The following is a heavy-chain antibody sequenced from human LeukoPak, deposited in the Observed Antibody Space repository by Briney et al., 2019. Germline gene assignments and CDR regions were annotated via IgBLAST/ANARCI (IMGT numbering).Heavy chain of an antibody. CDR2: ISAYNGNT. V-gene: IGHV1-18*01. CDR1: GYTFTSYG. D-gene: IGHD2-15*01. J-gene: IGHJ5*02. Sequence: ASVKVSCKVSGYTFTSYGISWVRQAPGQGLEWMGWISAYNGNTNYAQKLQGRVTMTTDTSTNTAYMELRSLTSDDTAVYFCARDLPWGSCSGGRCLGGEWFDPWGQGTLVTVSS. CDR3: ARDLPWGSCSGGRCLGGEWFDP.